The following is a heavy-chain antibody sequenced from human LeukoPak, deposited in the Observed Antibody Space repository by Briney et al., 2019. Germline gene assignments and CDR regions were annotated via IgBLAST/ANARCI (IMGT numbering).Heavy chain of an antibody. CDR2: IYYSGST. D-gene: IGHD3-9*01. Sequence: SETLSLTCTVSGGSISSSSYYWGWLRQPPGKGLEWIGSIYYSGSTYYNPSLKSRVTISVDTSKNQFSLKLSSVTAADTAVYYCARQMGYFDILTPPVYWGQGTLVTVSS. CDR3: ARQMGYFDILTPPVY. J-gene: IGHJ4*02. V-gene: IGHV4-39*01. CDR1: GGSISSSSYY.